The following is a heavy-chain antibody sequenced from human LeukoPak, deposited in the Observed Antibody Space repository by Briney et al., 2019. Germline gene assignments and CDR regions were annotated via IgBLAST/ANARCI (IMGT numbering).Heavy chain of an antibody. CDR3: ARPATHEKYFQH. CDR2: IYHSGST. D-gene: IGHD1-1*01. CDR1: GFIFSSYS. Sequence: GSLRLSCAASGFIFSSYSMNWVRQAPGKGLEWIGEIYHSGSTNYNPSLKSRVTISVDKSKNQFSLKLSSVTAADTAVYYCARPATHEKYFQHWGQGTLVTVSP. J-gene: IGHJ1*01. V-gene: IGHV4-4*02.